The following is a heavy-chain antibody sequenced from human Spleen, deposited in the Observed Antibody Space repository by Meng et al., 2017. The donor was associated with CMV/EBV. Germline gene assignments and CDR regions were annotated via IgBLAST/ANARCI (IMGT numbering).Heavy chain of an antibody. V-gene: IGHV4-39*01. CDR2: IYYSGST. D-gene: IGHD3-10*01. CDR3: ARIGLTGEAFDI. J-gene: IGHJ3*02. CDR1: GGTVSRLISY. Sequence: VSGGTVSRLISYWARIRQPPGKGLEWIGSIYYSGSTYYNPSLKSRVTISVDTSKNQFSLKLSSVTAADTAVYYCARIGLTGEAFDIWGQGTMVTVSS.